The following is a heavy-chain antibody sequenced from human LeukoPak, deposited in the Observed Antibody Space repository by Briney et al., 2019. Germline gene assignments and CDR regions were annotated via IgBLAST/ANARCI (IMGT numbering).Heavy chain of an antibody. D-gene: IGHD1-1*01. V-gene: IGHV4-59*01. CDR2: IYYSGST. J-gene: IGHJ5*02. CDR3: ARGRGAGGERNWFHP. CDR1: GGSLSSYY. Sequence: SETLSLTCTVSGGSLSSYYWSWIRQPPGKGLEWIGYIYYSGSTNYNPSLKSRVTISVDTSKNQFSLKLSSVTAADTAVYYCARGRGAGGERNWFHPWGQGTLVTVSS.